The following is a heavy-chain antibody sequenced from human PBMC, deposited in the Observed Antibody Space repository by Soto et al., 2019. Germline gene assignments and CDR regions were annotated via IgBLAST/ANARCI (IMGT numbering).Heavy chain of an antibody. CDR3: ARAVGASGLRFLEWLPQTRQNYYMDV. D-gene: IGHD3-3*01. J-gene: IGHJ6*03. CDR2: IYYSGST. CDR1: GGSISSYY. Sequence: PSETLSLTCTVSGGSISSYYWSWIRQPPGKGLEWIGYIYYSGSTNYNPSLKSRVTISVDTSKNQFSLKLSSVTAADTAVYYCARAVGASGLRFLEWLPQTRQNYYMDVWGKGTTVTVSS. V-gene: IGHV4-59*01.